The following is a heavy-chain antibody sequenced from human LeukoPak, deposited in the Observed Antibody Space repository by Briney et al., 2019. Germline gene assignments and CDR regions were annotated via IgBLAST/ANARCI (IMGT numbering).Heavy chain of an antibody. J-gene: IGHJ4*02. CDR2: INPNSGGT. D-gene: IGHD1-26*01. CDR1: GYTFTGYY. Sequence: ASVKVSCKASGYTFTGYYMHWVRQAPGQGLEWMGWINPNSGGTNYAQKFQGRVTMTRDTSISTAYMELSRLRSDDTAVYYCARGPDGGSYYLNYWGQGTLVTVSS. V-gene: IGHV1-2*02. CDR3: ARGPDGGSYYLNY.